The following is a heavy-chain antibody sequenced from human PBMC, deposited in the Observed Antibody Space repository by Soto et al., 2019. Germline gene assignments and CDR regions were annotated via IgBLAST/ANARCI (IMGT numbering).Heavy chain of an antibody. D-gene: IGHD3-22*01. CDR2: ISGSGGST. J-gene: IGHJ4*02. CDR3: ARLLSRDDSSGPLFDY. V-gene: IGHV3-23*01. Sequence: EVQLLESGGGLVQPGGSLRLSCAASGFTFSSYAMSWVRQAPGKGLEWVSAISGSGGSTYYADSVKGRFTISRDNSKNTLYLQMNSLRAEDTAVYYCARLLSRDDSSGPLFDYWGQGTLVTVSS. CDR1: GFTFSSYA.